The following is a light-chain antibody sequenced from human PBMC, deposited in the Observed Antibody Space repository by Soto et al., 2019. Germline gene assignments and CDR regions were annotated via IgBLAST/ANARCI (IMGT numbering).Light chain of an antibody. CDR2: EVT. Sequence: QSALTQPASVSGSPGQSITISCTGTSSDVGANNYVSWYRQHPGKAPQLMIYEVTNRPSGVSNRFSASKSGNTASLTISGLHTEDEADYYCSSYTVTNTLVFGGGTKLTVL. J-gene: IGLJ2*01. V-gene: IGLV2-14*01. CDR1: SSDVGANNY. CDR3: SSYTVTNTLV.